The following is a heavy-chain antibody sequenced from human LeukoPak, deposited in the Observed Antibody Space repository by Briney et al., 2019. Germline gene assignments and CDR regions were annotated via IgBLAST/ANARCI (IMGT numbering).Heavy chain of an antibody. CDR3: ARGRGTTMVRGVITNYFDL. Sequence: GASVKVSCRASGYTFTAHYIHWVRQAPGQGLEWMGWIYPNSGGTNYAQRCLGSVTMTGDTSINTAFMEVRRLRSDDTAIYYCARGRGTTMVRGVITNYFDLWGRGSLVTVSS. CDR2: IYPNSGGT. J-gene: IGHJ2*01. D-gene: IGHD3-10*01. V-gene: IGHV1-2*02. CDR1: GYTFTAHY.